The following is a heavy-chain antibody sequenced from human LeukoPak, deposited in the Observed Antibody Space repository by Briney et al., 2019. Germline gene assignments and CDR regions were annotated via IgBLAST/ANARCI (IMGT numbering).Heavy chain of an antibody. V-gene: IGHV3-53*01. D-gene: IGHD4-17*01. J-gene: IGHJ4*02. CDR1: GFTVSSNY. CDR3: ARVHATTVGFDY. CDR2: IYSGGST. Sequence: PGGSLRLSCAASGFTVSSNYMSWVRKAPGKGLEWVSVIYSGGSTYYADSVKGRFTISRDNSKNTLYLQMNSLRAEDTAVYYCARVHATTVGFDYWGQGTLVTVSS.